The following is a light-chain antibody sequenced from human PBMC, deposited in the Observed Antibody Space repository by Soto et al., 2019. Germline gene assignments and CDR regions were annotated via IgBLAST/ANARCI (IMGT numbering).Light chain of an antibody. Sequence: DIQMPQSPSTLSGSVGDSLTITCRASQTISSWLAWYQQKPGKATKLLIYDASSLESGVPSRFSGSGSGTEFTLNISSLQSEDFAVYYCQQYSHWPRTFAQGTRWIS. J-gene: IGKJ1*01. CDR3: QQYSHWPRT. V-gene: IGKV1-5*01. CDR1: QTISSW. CDR2: DAS.